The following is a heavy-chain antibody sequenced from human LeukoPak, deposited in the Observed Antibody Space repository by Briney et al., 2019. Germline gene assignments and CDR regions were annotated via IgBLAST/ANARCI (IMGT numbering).Heavy chain of an antibody. J-gene: IGHJ1*01. CDR3: ARGHLGYSSGWSPRGTEEYFQH. Sequence: NPGGSLRLSCAASGFTFSSYSMNWVRQAPGKGLEWVSSISSSSSYIYYADSVKGRFTISRDNAKNSLYLQMNSLRAEDTAVYYCARGHLGYSSGWSPRGTEEYFQHWGQGTLVTVSS. V-gene: IGHV3-21*01. CDR1: GFTFSSYS. CDR2: ISSSSSYI. D-gene: IGHD6-19*01.